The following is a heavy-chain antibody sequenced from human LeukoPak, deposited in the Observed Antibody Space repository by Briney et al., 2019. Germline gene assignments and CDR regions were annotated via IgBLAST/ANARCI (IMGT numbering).Heavy chain of an antibody. CDR2: FDPEDGET. D-gene: IGHD2-2*02. J-gene: IGHJ6*03. CDR3: ARRKIDIVVVPAAISGTAKSRPIMDV. Sequence: ASVKVSCKVSGYTLTELSMHWVRQAPGKGLEWMGGFDPEDGETIYAQKFQGRVTMTEDTSTDTAYMELSSLRSEDTAVYYCARRKIDIVVVPAAISGTAKSRPIMDVWGKGTTVTVSS. V-gene: IGHV1-24*01. CDR1: GYTLTELS.